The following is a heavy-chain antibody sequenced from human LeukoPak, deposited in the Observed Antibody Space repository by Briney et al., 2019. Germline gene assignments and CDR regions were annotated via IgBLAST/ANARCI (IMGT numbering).Heavy chain of an antibody. Sequence: GGSLRLSCAASGFTFNNYAMNWVRQAPGKGLEWVSSISGSGGRTYYADSVKGRFTISRDNSKNTLYLQMNSLRAEDTAVYYCAKPVRTDAFDIWGQGTMVTVSS. D-gene: IGHD1-14*01. J-gene: IGHJ3*02. CDR1: GFTFNNYA. CDR2: ISGSGGRT. V-gene: IGHV3-23*01. CDR3: AKPVRTDAFDI.